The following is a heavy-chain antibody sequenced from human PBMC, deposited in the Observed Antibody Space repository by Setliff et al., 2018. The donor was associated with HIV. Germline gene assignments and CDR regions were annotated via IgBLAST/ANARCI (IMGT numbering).Heavy chain of an antibody. J-gene: IGHJ6*02. V-gene: IGHV1-2*02. Sequence: ASVKVSCKASGYTFTGYYMHWVRPAPGQGLEWMGWINHNSGGTNHAQKLQGRVTITTDTSTSTAYMELRSLRSDDTAVYYCAREIGDYYDSSGYYPPTNYYYGMDVWGQGTTVTV. CDR1: GYTFTGYY. CDR2: INHNSGGT. CDR3: AREIGDYYDSSGYYPPTNYYYGMDV. D-gene: IGHD3-22*01.